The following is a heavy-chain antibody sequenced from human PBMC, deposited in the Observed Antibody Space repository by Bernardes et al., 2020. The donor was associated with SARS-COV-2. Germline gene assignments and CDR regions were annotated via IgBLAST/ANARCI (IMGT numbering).Heavy chain of an antibody. CDR2: IYPRDSDT. J-gene: IGHJ5*02. D-gene: IGHD6-13*01. CDR1: GFIFTNYW. Sequence: GSLKISCQTSGFIFTNYWIGWVRQMPGKGLEWMGIIYPRDSDTRYSPSFQGQVTISADKSTSTAYLQWRSLKASDTAMYYCARQSSFVAASAIDPWGQGTL. CDR3: ARQSSFVAASAIDP. V-gene: IGHV5-51*01.